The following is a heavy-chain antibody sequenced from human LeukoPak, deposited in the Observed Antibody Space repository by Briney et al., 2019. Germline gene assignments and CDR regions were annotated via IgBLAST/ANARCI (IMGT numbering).Heavy chain of an antibody. CDR3: ARDFPELLEGLPSLGYYYYMDV. CDR2: TYYRSKWYN. J-gene: IGHJ6*03. Sequence: SQTLSLTCAISGDSVPSNSAAWNWIRQSPSRGLEWLGRTYYRSKWYNDYAVSVKSRITINPDTSKNQFSLQLNSVTPEDTAVYYCARDFPELLEGLPSLGYYYYMDVWGKGTTVAVSS. CDR1: GDSVPSNSAA. V-gene: IGHV6-1*01. D-gene: IGHD1-7*01.